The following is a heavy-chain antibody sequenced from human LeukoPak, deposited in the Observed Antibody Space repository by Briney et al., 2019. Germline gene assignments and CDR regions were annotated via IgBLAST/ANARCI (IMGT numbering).Heavy chain of an antibody. Sequence: TGGSLRLSCAASGFTFSSHTTNWVRQSPGKGLEWVSSITTSSNHIYYADSVKGRFTISRGNAKNLLYLQMNSLRAEDTAVYYCAREAGECSGGTCYTLVGSSFDHWGQGTLVTVSS. CDR1: GFTFSSHT. CDR3: AREAGECSGGTCYTLVGSSFDH. CDR2: ITTSSNHI. D-gene: IGHD2-15*01. J-gene: IGHJ4*02. V-gene: IGHV3-21*01.